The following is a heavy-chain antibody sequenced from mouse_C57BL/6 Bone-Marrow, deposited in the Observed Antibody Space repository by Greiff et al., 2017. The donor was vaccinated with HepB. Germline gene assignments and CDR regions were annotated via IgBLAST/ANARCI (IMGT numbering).Heavy chain of an antibody. CDR3: ALMVTTGRVDAMDY. CDR2: INPGSGGT. CDR1: GYAFTNYL. Sequence: QVQLKQSGAELVRPGTSVKVSCKASGYAFTNYLIEWVKQRPGQGLEWIGVINPGSGGTNYNEKFKGKATLTADKSSSTAYMQLSSLTSEDSAVYFCALMVTTGRVDAMDYWGQGTSVTVSS. J-gene: IGHJ4*01. D-gene: IGHD2-2*01. V-gene: IGHV1-54*01.